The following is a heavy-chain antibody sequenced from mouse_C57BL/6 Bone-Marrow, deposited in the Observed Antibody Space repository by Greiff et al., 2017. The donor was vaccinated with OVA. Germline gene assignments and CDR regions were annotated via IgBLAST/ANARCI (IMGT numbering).Heavy chain of an antibody. CDR3: AREGIYDGYYWYFDV. V-gene: IGHV1-76*01. CDR1: GYTFTDYY. J-gene: IGHJ1*03. D-gene: IGHD2-3*01. Sequence: VQLQQSGAELVRPGASVKLSCKASGYTFTDYYINWVKQRPGQGLEWIARIYPGSGNTYYNEKFKGKATLTAEKSSSTAYMQLSSLTSEDSAVYFCAREGIYDGYYWYFDVWGTGTTVTVSS. CDR2: IYPGSGNT.